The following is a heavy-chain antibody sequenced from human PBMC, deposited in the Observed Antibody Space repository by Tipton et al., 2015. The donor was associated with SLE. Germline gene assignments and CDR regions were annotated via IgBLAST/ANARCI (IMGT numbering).Heavy chain of an antibody. D-gene: IGHD3-9*01. CDR3: ARGDAEFDHIDY. V-gene: IGHV3-33*05. CDR1: GFNFDFYN. Sequence: SLRLSCAASGFNFDFYNIDWVRQAPGKGLEWVAHIPFDGTHQLYADSVKGRFTVSRDNSKDTVYLEMNSLRADDTALYYCARGDAEFDHIDYWGRGTLVTVSS. CDR2: IPFDGTHQ. J-gene: IGHJ4*02.